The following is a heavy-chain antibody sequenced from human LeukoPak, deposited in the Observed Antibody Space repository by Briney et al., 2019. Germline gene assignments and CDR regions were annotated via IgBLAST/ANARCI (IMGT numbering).Heavy chain of an antibody. CDR3: ARSRGAGPGAYFDY. CDR1: GFTFSDEY. V-gene: IGHV3-11*03. CDR2: ISNSGSYT. J-gene: IGHJ4*02. D-gene: IGHD6-19*01. Sequence: PGGSLRLPCAASGFTFSDEYMSWIRQAPGKGLEWVSYISNSGSYTNYADSVKGRFTISRDNAKNSLYLQMNSLRAEDTAVYYCARSRGAGPGAYFDYWGQGTLITVSS.